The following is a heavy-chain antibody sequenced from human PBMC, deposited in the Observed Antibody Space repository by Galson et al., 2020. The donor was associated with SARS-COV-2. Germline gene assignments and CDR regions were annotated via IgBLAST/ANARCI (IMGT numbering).Heavy chain of an antibody. D-gene: IGHD3-22*01. J-gene: IGHJ4*02. CDR3: ARRFLPQYYYDSSGYFDY. Sequence: GESLKISCAASGFTFSSYSMNWVRQAPGKGLEWVSSISSSSSYIYYADSVKGRFTISRDNAKNSLYLQMNSLRAEDTAVYYCARRFLPQYYYDSSGYFDYWGQGTLVTVSS. V-gene: IGHV3-21*01. CDR2: ISSSSSYI. CDR1: GFTFSSYS.